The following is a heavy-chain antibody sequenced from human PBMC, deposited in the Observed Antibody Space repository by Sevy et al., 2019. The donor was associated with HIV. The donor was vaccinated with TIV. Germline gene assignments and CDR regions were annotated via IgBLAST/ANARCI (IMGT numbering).Heavy chain of an antibody. D-gene: IGHD3-10*01. CDR2: ISGSGGST. CDR1: GFTFSSYG. V-gene: IGHV3-23*01. Sequence: GGSLRLSCAASGFTFSSYGMHWVRQAPGKGLEWVSAISGSGGSTYYADSVKGRFTISRDNSKNALYLQMNSLRAEDTAVYYCAKAPNGYYGSGREGYYFDYWGQGTLVTVSS. CDR3: AKAPNGYYGSGREGYYFDY. J-gene: IGHJ4*02.